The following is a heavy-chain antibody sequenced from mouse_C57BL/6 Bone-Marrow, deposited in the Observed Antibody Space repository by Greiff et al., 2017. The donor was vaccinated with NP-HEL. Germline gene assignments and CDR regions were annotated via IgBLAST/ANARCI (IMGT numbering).Heavy chain of an antibody. V-gene: IGHV14-4*01. CDR1: GFNIKDDY. J-gene: IGHJ2*01. CDR2: IDPENGDT. CDR3: TFYYSNYDY. D-gene: IGHD2-5*01. Sequence: VQLQESGAELVRPGASVKLSCTASGFNIKDDYMHWVKQRPEQGLEWIGWIDPENGDTEYASKFKGKATLTADTSSNTAYLQLSSLTSEDTAVFYCTFYYSNYDYWGQGTTLTVSA.